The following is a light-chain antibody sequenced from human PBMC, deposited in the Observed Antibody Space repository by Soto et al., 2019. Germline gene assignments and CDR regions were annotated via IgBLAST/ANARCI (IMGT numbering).Light chain of an antibody. V-gene: IGKV3-11*01. J-gene: IGKJ4*01. CDR1: QSVSRY. CDR3: QQRLSSPTT. Sequence: EIVLTQSPATLSLSPGERATLSCRASQSVSRYLVWYQQRPGQAPRLLLYDASNRAAGIPARFSGRGSGTDFTLTISRLEPEDVAVYCCQQRLSSPTTFGGGTKVEVK. CDR2: DAS.